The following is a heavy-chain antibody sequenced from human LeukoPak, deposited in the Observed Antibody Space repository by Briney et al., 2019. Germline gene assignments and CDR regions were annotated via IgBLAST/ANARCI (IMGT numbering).Heavy chain of an antibody. CDR2: IYYSGST. CDR1: GGSISTYY. Sequence: SDTLSLTCTVSGGSISTYYWSWIRQPPGKGLEWIGYIYYSGSTNYNPSLKSRVTMSVDTSKNQFSLKLSSVTAADTAVYYCARGRYCSADICSGGDAFDIWGQGTMVSVSS. CDR3: ARGRYCSADICSGGDAFDI. D-gene: IGHD2-15*01. J-gene: IGHJ3*02. V-gene: IGHV4-59*12.